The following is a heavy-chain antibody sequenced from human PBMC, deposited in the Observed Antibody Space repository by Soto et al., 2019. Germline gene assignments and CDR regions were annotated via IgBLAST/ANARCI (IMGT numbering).Heavy chain of an antibody. V-gene: IGHV3-30*14. J-gene: IGHJ4*02. CDR3: ARSTIVAPPSN. Sequence: QVQLVESWGGVVQPGRSLRLSCAASGFSFSNYAMQWVRQAPGKGLEWVAVISYDGSNKYYADSVKGRFTISRDNSKNTMYLQMDSLRAEDTAVYYCARSTIVAPPSNWGQGTLVTVSS. CDR1: GFSFSNYA. CDR2: ISYDGSNK. D-gene: IGHD6-6*01.